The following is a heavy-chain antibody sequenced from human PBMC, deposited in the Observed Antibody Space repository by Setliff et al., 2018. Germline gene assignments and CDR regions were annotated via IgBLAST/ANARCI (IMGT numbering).Heavy chain of an antibody. J-gene: IGHJ4*02. Sequence: SETLSLTCTVSGGSIRGFYWDWIRQPPGKELEWIGYFYSGGSTGGSTNYNPSLDNRVTISVDKSKNQFSLNLTSVTAADTAVYYCARARSLDFDYWGQGMLVTVSS. CDR2: FYSGGSTGGST. CDR1: GGSIRGFY. CDR3: ARARSLDFDY. V-gene: IGHV4-59*08.